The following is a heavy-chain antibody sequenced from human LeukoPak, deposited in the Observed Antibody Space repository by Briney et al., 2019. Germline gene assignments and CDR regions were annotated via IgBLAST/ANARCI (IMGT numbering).Heavy chain of an antibody. Sequence: GGSLRLSCAASGFTFSVYWMTWVRQAPGKGLEWVANINEGGNSKYYVDSVRGRFTISRDKTKDLLHLQMSSLRAEDTAVYYCARVGKNGWDFDHWGQGTLVTVSS. CDR1: GFTFSVYW. V-gene: IGHV3-7*01. D-gene: IGHD6-19*01. J-gene: IGHJ4*02. CDR3: ARVGKNGWDFDH. CDR2: INEGGNSK.